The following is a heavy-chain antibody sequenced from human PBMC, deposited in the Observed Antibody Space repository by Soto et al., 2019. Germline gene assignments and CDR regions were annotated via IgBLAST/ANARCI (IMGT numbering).Heavy chain of an antibody. CDR2: ISGHGGST. CDR1: GFTFTGYA. CDR3: AREGGYDFWSGHQFFDY. D-gene: IGHD3-3*01. J-gene: IGHJ4*02. V-gene: IGHV3-64*04. Sequence: GGSLRLSCSASGFTFTGYAMHWVRQAPGKGLEYVSGISGHGGSTYYADSVKGRFSFSRDNSKNTLYLQMTSLRAEDTALYYCAREGGYDFWSGHQFFDYWGQGTLVTVSS.